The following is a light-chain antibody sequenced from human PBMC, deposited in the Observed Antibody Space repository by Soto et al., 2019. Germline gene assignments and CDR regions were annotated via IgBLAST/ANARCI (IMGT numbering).Light chain of an antibody. CDR2: EGS. CDR3: CSYAHISTWV. J-gene: IGLJ3*02. CDR1: TSDVANFKF. Sequence: QSALAQPASVSGSPGQSITISCTGTTSDVANFKFVSWYQQHPGKAPKLIIYEGSKRPSGVSDRFSASKSGNTASLTISGLQAEDDADYYCCSYAHISTWVFGGGTKLTVL. V-gene: IGLV2-23*01.